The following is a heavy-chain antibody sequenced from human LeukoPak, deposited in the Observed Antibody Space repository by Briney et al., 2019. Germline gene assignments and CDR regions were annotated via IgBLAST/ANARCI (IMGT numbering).Heavy chain of an antibody. J-gene: IGHJ4*02. Sequence: GASVEVSCKASGYTFTSNYIHWVRQAPGQGLEWMGMIYPRDGSTSYAQKFQGRVTVTRDTSTGTVHMELSGLRSEDTAAYYCARDQEGFDYWGQGTLVTVSS. CDR2: IYPRDGST. CDR3: ARDQEGFDY. V-gene: IGHV1-46*01. CDR1: GYTFTSNY.